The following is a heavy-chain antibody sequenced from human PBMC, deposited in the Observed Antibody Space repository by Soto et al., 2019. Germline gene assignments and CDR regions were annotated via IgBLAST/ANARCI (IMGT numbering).Heavy chain of an antibody. CDR1: GFSLSTSGVG. Sequence: QITLKESGPTLVKPTQTLTLTCTFSGFSLSTSGVGVGWIRQPPGKALEWLALIYWDDDKRYSPSLKSMLTITKHTSKNQVVLTMTNMDPVDTAAYSCAHSFIAAAGTASLTRSMCWFDPWGQGTLVTVSS. CDR2: IYWDDDK. J-gene: IGHJ5*02. D-gene: IGHD6-13*01. CDR3: AHSFIAAAGTASLTRSMCWFDP. V-gene: IGHV2-5*02.